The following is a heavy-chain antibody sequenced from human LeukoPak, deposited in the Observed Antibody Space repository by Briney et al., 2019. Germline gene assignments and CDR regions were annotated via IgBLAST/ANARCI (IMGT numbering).Heavy chain of an antibody. CDR1: GGSISSSSYY. V-gene: IGHV4-39*01. Sequence: SETLSLTCTVSGGSISSSSYYWGWIRQPPGKGLEWIGSIYYSGSTYYNPSLKSRVTISVDTSKNQFSLKLSSVTAADTAVYYCARGTPQGGYTAMAPDYWGQGTLVTVSS. D-gene: IGHD5-18*01. CDR3: ARGTPQGGYTAMAPDY. J-gene: IGHJ4*02. CDR2: IYYSGST.